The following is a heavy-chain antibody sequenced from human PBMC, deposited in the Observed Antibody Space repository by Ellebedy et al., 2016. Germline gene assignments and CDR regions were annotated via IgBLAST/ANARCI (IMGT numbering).Heavy chain of an antibody. Sequence: GESLKISCTASGSTFGDYAMSWFRQAPEKGLEWVGFIRSKAYGGTTEYAASVKGRFTISRDDSKSIAYLQMNSLKTEDTAVYYCSRYDYGDYSAFDIWGQGTTVTVSS. D-gene: IGHD4-17*01. V-gene: IGHV3-49*03. CDR1: GSTFGDYA. CDR3: SRYDYGDYSAFDI. J-gene: IGHJ3*02. CDR2: IRSKAYGGTT.